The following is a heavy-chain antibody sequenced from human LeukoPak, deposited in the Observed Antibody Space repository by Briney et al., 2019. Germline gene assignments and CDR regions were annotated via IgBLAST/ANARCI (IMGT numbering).Heavy chain of an antibody. D-gene: IGHD3-22*01. CDR2: ISSSGSTT. J-gene: IGHJ4*02. CDR1: GFSFSSYE. V-gene: IGHV3-48*03. Sequence: PAGSLRLSCAASGFSFSSYELNWVRQAPGKGLEWVSYISSSGSTTHYTHSVKGRFTISRDNAKKSLYLQVNSLRAEDTAVYYCARDNYDSSGYYFDWGQGTLVTVSS. CDR3: ARDNYDSSGYYFD.